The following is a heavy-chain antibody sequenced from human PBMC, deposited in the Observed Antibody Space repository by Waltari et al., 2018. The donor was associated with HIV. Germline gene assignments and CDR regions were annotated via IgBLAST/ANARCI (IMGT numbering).Heavy chain of an antibody. CDR1: HFPIRSGHY. V-gene: IGHV4-38-2*01. D-gene: IGHD6-13*01. Sequence: QVQLQESGPGLVKPSDTLSLTCAVSHFPIRSGHYWGWIRQSPGKGLEWIGSVFHSGSTFYKPSFRSRVSISVDTSKNQFSLKLTSVTAADTAVYYCARQPAPDSTWFQIYFDYWGQGTVVTVSS. J-gene: IGHJ4*02. CDR2: VFHSGST. CDR3: ARQPAPDSTWFQIYFDY.